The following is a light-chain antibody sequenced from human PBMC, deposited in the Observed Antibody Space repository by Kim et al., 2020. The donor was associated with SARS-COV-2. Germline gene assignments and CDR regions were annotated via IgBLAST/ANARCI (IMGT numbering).Light chain of an antibody. CDR2: GAS. V-gene: IGKV3-20*01. CDR1: QSVSSSY. CDR3: QQYGSSPYT. J-gene: IGKJ2*01. Sequence: EIVLTQSPGTLSLSPGERATLPCRASQSVSSSYLAWYQQKAGQAPRLLIYGASSSATGIPDRFSGSGSGTDFTLTISRLEPEDCAVYYCQQYGSSPYTCGKGTKLEI.